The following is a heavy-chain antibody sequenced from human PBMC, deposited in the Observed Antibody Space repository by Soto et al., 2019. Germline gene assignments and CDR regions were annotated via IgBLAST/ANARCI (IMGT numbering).Heavy chain of an antibody. Sequence: ASVKVSCKASGYTFTDYYMHWVRQAPGRGLEWMGWIDPNSGGTNYAQKFQGRVTMSRDTSINTAHMELSRLRSDDTAVYYCARERMVMITVRHYYQYGMDAWGQGATVTVSS. CDR2: IDPNSGGT. V-gene: IGHV1-2*02. J-gene: IGHJ6*02. D-gene: IGHD3-16*01. CDR1: GYTFTDYY. CDR3: ARERMVMITVRHYYQYGMDA.